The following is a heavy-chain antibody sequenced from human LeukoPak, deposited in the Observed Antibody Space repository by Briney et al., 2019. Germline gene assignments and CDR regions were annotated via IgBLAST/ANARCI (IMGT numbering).Heavy chain of an antibody. D-gene: IGHD2-15*01. V-gene: IGHV1-18*01. CDR3: ARDIGVVVAAYSVPLDYYYYYGMDV. J-gene: IGHJ6*02. CDR2: ISAYNGDT. CDR1: GYTFTSYG. Sequence: VASVKVSCKASGYTFTSYGISWVRQAPGQGLEWMGWISAYNGDTNYAQKLQGSVTMTTDTSTSTAYMELRSLRSDDTAVYYCARDIGVVVAAYSVPLDYYYYYGMDVWGQGTTVTVSS.